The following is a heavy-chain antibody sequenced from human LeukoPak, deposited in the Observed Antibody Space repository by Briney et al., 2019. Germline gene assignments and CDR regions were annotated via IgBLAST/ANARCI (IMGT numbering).Heavy chain of an antibody. J-gene: IGHJ5*02. CDR2: IYPDSGGT. V-gene: IGHV1-2*02. CDR1: GYTFTGYY. Sequence: ASVKVSCKASGYTFTGYYMHWVRQAPGQGIEWMGWIYPDSGGTNYAQKFQGRVTLTMDTSLSTAYMELSRLRSDDTAVYYCARDAGSRSSTSCYTWFDPWGQGTLVTVSS. D-gene: IGHD2-2*02. CDR3: ARDAGSRSSTSCYTWFDP.